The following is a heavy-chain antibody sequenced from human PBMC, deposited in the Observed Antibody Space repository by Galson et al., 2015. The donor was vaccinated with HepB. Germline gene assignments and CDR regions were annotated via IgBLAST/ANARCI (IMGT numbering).Heavy chain of an antibody. CDR3: ARDKAPGSIAARGYYYGMDV. CDR2: INPSGGST. J-gene: IGHJ6*02. Sequence: SVKVSCKASGYTFTSYYMHWVRQAPGQGLEWMGIINPSGGSTSYAQKFQGRVTMTRDTSTSTVYMELSSLRSEDTAVYYCARDKAPGSIAARGYYYGMDVWGQGTTVTVSS. CDR1: GYTFTSYY. D-gene: IGHD6-6*01. V-gene: IGHV1-46*01.